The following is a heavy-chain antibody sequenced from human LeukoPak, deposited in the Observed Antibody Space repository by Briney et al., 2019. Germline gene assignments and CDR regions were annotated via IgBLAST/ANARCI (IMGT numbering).Heavy chain of an antibody. CDR3: AKDFAKNLSRSGLYYDNEQFLDA. CDR1: GFTFDDYG. Sequence: PGGSLRLSCAASGFTFDDYGMHWVRQVPGKGLEWVSGISWNSLTIDYADSVKGRFTISRDNAKNSLYLQMNSLRAEDTAFYYSAKDFAKNLSRSGLYYDNEQFLDAWGQGTLVTVSS. V-gene: IGHV3-9*01. D-gene: IGHD3-9*01. J-gene: IGHJ5*02. CDR2: ISWNSLTI.